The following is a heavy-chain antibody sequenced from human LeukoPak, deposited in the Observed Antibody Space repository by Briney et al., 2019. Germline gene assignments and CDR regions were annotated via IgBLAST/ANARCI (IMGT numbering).Heavy chain of an antibody. Sequence: SQTLSLTCAISGDTVSGNSGAWIWIRQSPSRGLEWLGRTYYMSKWFHEYAVSVKGRIIISPDTANNQFSLHLSPVTADDTGVYYCARALERYYFDFWGQGTLATVST. CDR1: GDTVSGNSGA. J-gene: IGHJ4*02. CDR3: ARALERYYFDF. D-gene: IGHD1-1*01. CDR2: TYYMSKWFH. V-gene: IGHV6-1*01.